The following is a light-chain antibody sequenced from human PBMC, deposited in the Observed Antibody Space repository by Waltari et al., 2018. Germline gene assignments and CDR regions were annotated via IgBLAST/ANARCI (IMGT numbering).Light chain of an antibody. Sequence: QAGLTQPPSVSKGLGQTATLTCTGNSNNVGYQGAAWLQQFQGHPPKLLASRNNNRPPGISERLYLSRSGKPASLTTTGLQPEDEGDYYCSAWDSSLKVVVFGGGTKLTVL. J-gene: IGLJ2*01. CDR2: RNN. CDR1: SNNVGYQG. V-gene: IGLV10-54*01. CDR3: SAWDSSLKVVV.